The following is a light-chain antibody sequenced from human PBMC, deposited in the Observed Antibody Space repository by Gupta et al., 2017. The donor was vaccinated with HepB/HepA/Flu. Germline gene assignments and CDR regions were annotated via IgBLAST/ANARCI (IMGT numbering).Light chain of an antibody. J-gene: IGLJ2*01. CDR3: ATWDVSLNGVI. CDR1: RSTSGSKT. CDR2: NNN. Sequence: QSVVTQAPSASEAPGQRGTMSCSGSRSTSGSKTVSWYQHLPGTAPRLLMSNNNQRPSGVPDRFSGSKSGTSASLAISGLQSDDEADYYCATWDVSLNGVIFGGGTKLTVL. V-gene: IGLV1-44*01.